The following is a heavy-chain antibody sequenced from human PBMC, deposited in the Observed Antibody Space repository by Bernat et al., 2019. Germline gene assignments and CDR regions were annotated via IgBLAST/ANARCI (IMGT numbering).Heavy chain of an antibody. CDR2: INPSGGTT. CDR3: ARDAYGSSQDAFDI. D-gene: IGHD6-6*01. CDR1: GYTFTTYY. J-gene: IGHJ3*02. V-gene: IGHV1-46*01. Sequence: QVQLVQSGAEVKKPGASVKVSCKASGYTFTTYYLHWVRQAPGQGLEWMGIINPSGGTTSYAQKFQGRVIMTRDTSASTAYMELSSLRSEDTAVYYCARDAYGSSQDAFDIWGQGTMVTVSS.